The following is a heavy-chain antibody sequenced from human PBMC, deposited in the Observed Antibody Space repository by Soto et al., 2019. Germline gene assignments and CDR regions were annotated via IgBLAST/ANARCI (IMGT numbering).Heavy chain of an antibody. CDR1: GDTFTDYY. J-gene: IGHJ4*02. D-gene: IGHD2-21*02. CDR2: VNPSGGHT. Sequence: QVQLMQSGAEVKKPGASVKVSCKASGDTFTDYYIHWVRQAPGQGLEWMGTVNPSGGHTTYAQAFLGRMTMTRDTSPGTLYMERTSLTSDDTAIYDCARGGHVVVVTAALDYWGQGTLVTVSS. V-gene: IGHV1-46*01. CDR3: ARGGHVVVVTAALDY.